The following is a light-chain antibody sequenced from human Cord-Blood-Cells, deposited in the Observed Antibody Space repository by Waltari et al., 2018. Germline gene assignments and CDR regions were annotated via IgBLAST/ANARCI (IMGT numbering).Light chain of an antibody. CDR3: QQYNNWPYT. V-gene: IGKV3-15*01. Sequence: DIVMTQSPATLSVSPGERATLSCRASQSVSSSLAWYQQHPGQDPRLLITDASTRATGSPARFSGSGSGTEFTRTISSLQSEDFAVYYCQQYNNWPYTFGQGTKLEIK. CDR1: QSVSSS. CDR2: DAS. J-gene: IGKJ2*01.